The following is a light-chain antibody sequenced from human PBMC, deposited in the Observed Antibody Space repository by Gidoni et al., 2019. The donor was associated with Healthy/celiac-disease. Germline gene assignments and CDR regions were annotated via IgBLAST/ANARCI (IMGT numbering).Light chain of an antibody. CDR3: QAWDSSTVV. Sequence: SYELTQPPSVSVSPGQTARITCSGAQLGDNYACWYQQKPGQSPVLVSYQDSKRPSGIPERFSGSNAGNTATLTISGTQAMDEADYYCQAWDSSTVVFGGGTKLXV. CDR1: QLGDNY. V-gene: IGLV3-1*01. J-gene: IGLJ2*01. CDR2: QDS.